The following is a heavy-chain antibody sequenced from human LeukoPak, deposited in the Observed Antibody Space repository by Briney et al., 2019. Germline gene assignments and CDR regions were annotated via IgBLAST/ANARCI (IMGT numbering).Heavy chain of an antibody. CDR2: IYSGGST. J-gene: IGHJ4*02. D-gene: IGHD3-16*01. CDR3: ARGGQLQMGVKY. CDR1: GFSFDVYA. V-gene: IGHV3-66*01. Sequence: GGSLRLSCAASGFSFDVYAMHWVRQAPGKGLEWVSVIYSGGSTYYADSVKGRFTISRDNSKNTLYLQMNSLRAEDTAVYYCARGGQLQMGVKYWGQGTLVTVSS.